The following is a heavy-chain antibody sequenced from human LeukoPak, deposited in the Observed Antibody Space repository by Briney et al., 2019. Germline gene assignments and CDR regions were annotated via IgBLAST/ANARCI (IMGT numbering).Heavy chain of an antibody. CDR2: INPNSGDT. V-gene: IGHV1-2*02. CDR3: ARVPTYSLSDTL. J-gene: IGHJ4*02. D-gene: IGHD6-13*01. Sequence: ASVKVSCKASGYTFTGYYMHWVRQAPGQGLEWMGWINPNSGDTSYAQKFQGRVTMTRDTSISTAYMELSRLRSDDTAMYYCARVPTYSLSDTLWGQGTLVTVSS. CDR1: GYTFTGYY.